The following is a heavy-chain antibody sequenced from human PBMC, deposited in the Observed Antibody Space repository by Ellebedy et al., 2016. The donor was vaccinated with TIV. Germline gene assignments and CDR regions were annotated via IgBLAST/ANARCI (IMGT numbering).Heavy chain of an antibody. V-gene: IGHV3-33*08. CDR1: GFTFSSYG. J-gene: IGHJ4*02. CDR2: IWYDGSNE. CDR3: ARGTEKAMVSDFDY. Sequence: GESLKISCVVSGFTFSSYGMHWVRQAPGKGLEWVAVIWYDGSNEHYADSVKGRFTISRDNSKTTLHLQMNSLRVEDTAVYYCARGTEKAMVSDFDYWGQGTLVTVSS. D-gene: IGHD5-18*01.